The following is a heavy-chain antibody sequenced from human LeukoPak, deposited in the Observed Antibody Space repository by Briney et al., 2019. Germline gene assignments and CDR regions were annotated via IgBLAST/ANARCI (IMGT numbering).Heavy chain of an antibody. CDR3: ARLGYCNRVSCYGWFDP. V-gene: IGHV4-38-2*02. CDR1: GYSIMNGYY. D-gene: IGHD2-2*01. CDR2: IYHSGST. J-gene: IGHJ5*02. Sequence: SETLSLTCTVSGYSIMNGYYWGWIRQPPGKGLEWIGSIYHSGSTYHNPSLKSRVTMSADTSKNQFSLKLSSMTAADTAVYYCARLGYCNRVSCYGWFDPWGQGTLVTVSS.